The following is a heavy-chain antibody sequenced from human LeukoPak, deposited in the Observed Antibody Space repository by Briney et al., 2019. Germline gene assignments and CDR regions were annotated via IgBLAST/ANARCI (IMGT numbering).Heavy chain of an antibody. J-gene: IGHJ4*02. CDR3: ARPPYYYDSSGCWLDY. V-gene: IGHV4-59*08. D-gene: IGHD3-22*01. CDR2: IYYSGST. Sequence: SETLSLTCTLSGRPISSYYWSWIRQPPGKGLEWIGYIYYSGSTNYNPPLKSRVTISVDTSKNQSSLKLSSVTAAYTAVYYCARPPYYYDSSGCWLDYWGQGTLVTVSS. CDR1: GRPISSYY.